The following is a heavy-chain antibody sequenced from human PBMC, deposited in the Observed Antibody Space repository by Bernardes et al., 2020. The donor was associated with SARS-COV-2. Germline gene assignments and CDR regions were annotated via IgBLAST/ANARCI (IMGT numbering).Heavy chain of an antibody. CDR3: ARDPIRGYGDYF. Sequence: SLRLSCAASGFTFDDYAMHWVRQAPGKGLEWVSGISWNSGSIGYADSVKGRFTISRDNSKNTLYLQMNSLRAEDTAVYYCARDPIRGYGDYFGGQGTLVTVSS. V-gene: IGHV3-9*01. D-gene: IGHD4-17*01. J-gene: IGHJ4*02. CDR1: GFTFDDYA. CDR2: ISWNSGSI.